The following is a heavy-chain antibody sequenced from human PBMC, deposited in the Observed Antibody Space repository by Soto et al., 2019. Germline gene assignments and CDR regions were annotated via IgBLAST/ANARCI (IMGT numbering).Heavy chain of an antibody. J-gene: IGHJ6*02. D-gene: IGHD6-13*01. Sequence: PSETLSLTCTVSGGSISSYYWSWIRQPPGKGLEWIGYIYYSGSTNYNPSLKSRVTISVDTSKNQFSLKLSSVTAADTAVYYCAREAGIAAAGTLAGNYYYGTDVWGQGTTVTVSS. V-gene: IGHV4-59*01. CDR3: AREAGIAAAGTLAGNYYYGTDV. CDR2: IYYSGST. CDR1: GGSISSYY.